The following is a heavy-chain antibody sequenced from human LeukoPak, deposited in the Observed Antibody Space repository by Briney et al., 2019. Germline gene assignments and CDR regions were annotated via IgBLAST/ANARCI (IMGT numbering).Heavy chain of an antibody. V-gene: IGHV3-23*01. Sequence: GGSLRLSCAASGFTFSSYAMSWVRQAPGKGLEWVSAISGSGGSTYYADSVKGRFTISRDSSKNTLYLQMNSLRAEDTAVYYCARYYGDYGTGAFDIWGQGTMVTVSS. CDR2: ISGSGGST. D-gene: IGHD4-17*01. CDR1: GFTFSSYA. CDR3: ARYYGDYGTGAFDI. J-gene: IGHJ3*02.